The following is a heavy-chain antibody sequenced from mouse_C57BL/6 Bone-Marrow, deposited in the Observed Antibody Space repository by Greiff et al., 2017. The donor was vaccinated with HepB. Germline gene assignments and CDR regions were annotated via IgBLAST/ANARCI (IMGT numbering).Heavy chain of an antibody. CDR3: ARWLSYYDAMDY. CDR2: IDPSDSYT. J-gene: IGHJ4*01. Sequence: QVQLKQPGAELVRPGTSVKLSCKASGYTFTSYWMHWVKQRPGQGLEWIGVIDPSDSYTNYNQKFKGKATLTLDTSSSTAYMQLSSLTSEDSAVYDCARWLSYYDAMDYWGQGTSVTVSS. V-gene: IGHV1-59*01. CDR1: GYTFTSYW. D-gene: IGHD2-2*01.